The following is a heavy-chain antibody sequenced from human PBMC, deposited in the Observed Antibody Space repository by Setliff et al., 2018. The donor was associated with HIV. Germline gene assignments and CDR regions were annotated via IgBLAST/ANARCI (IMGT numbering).Heavy chain of an antibody. CDR3: ARDREVRWQRLDYYYYGLDV. CDR1: GFTFSSYS. V-gene: IGHV3-21*01. J-gene: IGHJ6*02. Sequence: PGGSLRLSCAASGFTFSSYSMNWVRQDPGKGLEWVSSISDRSSNVHYTDSVKGRFTISRDNARNSLYRQMNNLRAEDTAVYWCARDREVRWQRLDYYYYGLDVWGQGTTVTVSS. CDR2: ISDRSSNV. D-gene: IGHD6-25*01.